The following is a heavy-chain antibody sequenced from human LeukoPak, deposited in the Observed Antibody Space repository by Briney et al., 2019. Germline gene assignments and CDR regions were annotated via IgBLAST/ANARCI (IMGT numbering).Heavy chain of an antibody. D-gene: IGHD3-22*01. J-gene: IGHJ3*02. CDR1: GGSISSSSYY. V-gene: IGHV4-39*01. CDR3: ARQDYYYDSSGYFDAFDI. CDR2: IYYSGST. Sequence: PSETLSLTCTVSGGSISSSSYYWGWIRQPPGKGLEWIGSIYYSGSTYYNPSLKSRVTISVDTSKNQFSLKLSSVTAADTAVYYRARQDYYYDSSGYFDAFDIWGQGTMVTVSS.